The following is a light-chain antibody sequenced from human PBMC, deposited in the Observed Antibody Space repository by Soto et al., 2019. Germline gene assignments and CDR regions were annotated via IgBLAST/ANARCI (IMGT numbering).Light chain of an antibody. Sequence: DIVMTQSPDSLAVSLGERATINCKSIRSVLYSSNNKNYLAWYQHKPGQTPRVIIYDTSTRATGVPTRFSGSRSGAECTLTINSLQSEDVAVYYCQPYNNWPLTFGGGTKVDIK. CDR2: DTS. CDR3: QPYNNWPLT. J-gene: IGKJ4*01. V-gene: IGKV4-1*01. CDR1: RSVLYSSNNKNY.